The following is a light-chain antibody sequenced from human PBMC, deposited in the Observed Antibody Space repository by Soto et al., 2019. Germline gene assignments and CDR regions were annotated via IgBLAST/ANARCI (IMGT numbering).Light chain of an antibody. CDR2: EVS. CDR3: CSYAGSPRYWV. J-gene: IGLJ3*02. Sequence: QSALTQPASVSGSPGQSITISCTGTSSDVGSYNLVSWYQQHPGKAPKLMIYEVSKRPSGVSNRFSGSKSGNTASLTISGLQAEDEADYHCCSYAGSPRYWVFGGGTKLTVL. V-gene: IGLV2-23*02. CDR1: SSDVGSYNL.